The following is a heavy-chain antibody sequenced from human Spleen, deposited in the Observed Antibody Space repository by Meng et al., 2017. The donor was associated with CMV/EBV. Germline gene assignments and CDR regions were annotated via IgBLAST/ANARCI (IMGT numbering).Heavy chain of an antibody. Sequence: GESLKISCAASGFTFSNYAMSWVRQAPGKGLEWVSVVYSGGSSTYYADSVKGRFTISRDNSKNTLYLQMNSLRAEDTAVYYCAKEPNSGSYHCFDYWGQGTLVTVSS. D-gene: IGHD1-26*01. CDR1: GFTFSNYA. J-gene: IGHJ4*02. CDR2: VYSGGSST. CDR3: AKEPNSGSYHCFDY. V-gene: IGHV3-23*03.